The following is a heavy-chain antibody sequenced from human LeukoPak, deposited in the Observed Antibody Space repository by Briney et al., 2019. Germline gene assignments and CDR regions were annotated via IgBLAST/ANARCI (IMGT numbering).Heavy chain of an antibody. V-gene: IGHV4-38-2*02. CDR2: IYYSGST. CDR1: GYSISSGYY. D-gene: IGHD3-10*01. J-gene: IGHJ5*02. CDR3: ARLVVRGRTNWFDP. Sequence: SETLPLTCTVSGYSISSGYYWGWIRQPPGKGLEWIGSIYYSGSTYYNPSLKSRVTISVDTSKNQFSLKLSSVTAADTAVYYCARLVVRGRTNWFDPWGQGTLVTVSS.